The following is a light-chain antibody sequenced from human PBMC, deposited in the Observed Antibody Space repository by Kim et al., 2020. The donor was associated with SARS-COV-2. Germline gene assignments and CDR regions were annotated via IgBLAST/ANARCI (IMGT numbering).Light chain of an antibody. J-gene: IGLJ1*01. CDR1: SSNSGAGFD. Sequence: QRVTISCTGSSSNSGAGFDVHWYQQLPGTAPKLLIHGNTNRPSGVPDRFSGSKSGTSASLAITGLQAEDEADYYCQSYDTNRDYVFGTGTKVTVL. CDR3: QSYDTNRDYV. V-gene: IGLV1-40*01. CDR2: GNT.